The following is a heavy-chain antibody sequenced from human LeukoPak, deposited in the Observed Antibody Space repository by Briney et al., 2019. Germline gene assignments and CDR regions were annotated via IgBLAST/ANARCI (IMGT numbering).Heavy chain of an antibody. D-gene: IGHD2-15*01. V-gene: IGHV1-18*01. CDR3: ARADIVVVVAADYYFDY. Sequence: EASVTVSCKASGYTFTSYGISWVRQAPGQGLEWMGRISAYNGNTNYAQKLQGRVTMTTDTSTSTAYMELRSLRSDDTAVYYCARADIVVVVAADYYFDYWGQGTLVTVSS. J-gene: IGHJ4*02. CDR1: GYTFTSYG. CDR2: ISAYNGNT.